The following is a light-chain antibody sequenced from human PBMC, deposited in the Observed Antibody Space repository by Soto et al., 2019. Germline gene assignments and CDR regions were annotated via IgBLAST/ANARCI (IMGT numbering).Light chain of an antibody. CDR1: SSDVGGYNY. J-gene: IGLJ2*01. V-gene: IGLV2-14*01. CDR2: DVT. CDR3: SSYIGISQGV. Sequence: QSALTQPASVSGSPGQSITISCTGTSSDVGGYNYVSWYQQHPDKAPKLMIYDVTNRPSGVSNRFSGSKSGNTASLTISGLQAEDEADYYCSSYIGISQGVFGGGTKLTVL.